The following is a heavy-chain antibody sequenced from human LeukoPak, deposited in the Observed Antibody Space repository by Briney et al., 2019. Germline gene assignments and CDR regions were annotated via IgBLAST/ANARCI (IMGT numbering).Heavy chain of an antibody. CDR1: GFTVSSNY. Sequence: GGSLRLSCAASGFTVSSNYMSWVRQAPGKGLEWVAVIYSGGSTYYADSVKGRFTISRDNSKNTLYLQMNSMRANDTAVYYCAREPTGLDAFDIWGQGTMVTVSS. CDR3: AREPTGLDAFDI. V-gene: IGHV3-53*01. CDR2: IYSGGST. J-gene: IGHJ3*02.